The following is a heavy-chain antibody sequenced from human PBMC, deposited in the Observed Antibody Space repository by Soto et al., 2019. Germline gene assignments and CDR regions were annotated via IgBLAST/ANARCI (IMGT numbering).Heavy chain of an antibody. V-gene: IGHV4-30-4*01. CDR3: ACFTDILTGYYDWFDP. J-gene: IGHJ5*02. Sequence: SETLSLTCTVSGGSISSDSYYWSWIRQPPGKGLEWIGYIYYSGSAHYNPSLKSRVTISVDTSKNQFSLKLSSVTAADTAVYYCACFTDILTGYYDWFDPWGQGTLVTVSS. CDR2: IYYSGSA. D-gene: IGHD3-9*01. CDR1: GGSISSDSYY.